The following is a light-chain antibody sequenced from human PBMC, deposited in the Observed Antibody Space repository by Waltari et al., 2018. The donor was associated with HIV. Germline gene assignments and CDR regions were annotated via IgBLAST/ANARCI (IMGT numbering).Light chain of an antibody. CDR3: GTWDSSLSAYVV. CDR1: SSNIGNNY. V-gene: IGLV1-51*01. J-gene: IGLJ2*01. CDR2: YNN. Sequence: QSVLTQPPSVSAAPGQKVTIPCSGSSSNIGNNYVSWYQQLPGTAPKLLIYYNNKRPSGIPDRFAGSKSGTSATLGITGLQTGDEADYYCGTWDSSLSAYVVFGGGTKLTVL.